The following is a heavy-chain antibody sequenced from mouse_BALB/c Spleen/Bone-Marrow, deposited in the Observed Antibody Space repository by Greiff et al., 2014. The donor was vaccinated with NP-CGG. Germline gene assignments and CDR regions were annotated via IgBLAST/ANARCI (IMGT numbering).Heavy chain of an antibody. D-gene: IGHD3-1*01. CDR1: GYTFSNYW. CDR3: TTLARSDFDY. J-gene: IGHJ2*01. CDR2: IYPGNSDT. V-gene: IGHV1-5*01. Sequence: SGTVLARPGAAVKMSCKASGYTFSNYWMHWVKQRPGQGLEWIGTIYPGNSDTTYNQEFKGKAKLTAVTSTSTAYMELSSLTNEDSAVYYCTTLARSDFDYWGQGTTLTVSS.